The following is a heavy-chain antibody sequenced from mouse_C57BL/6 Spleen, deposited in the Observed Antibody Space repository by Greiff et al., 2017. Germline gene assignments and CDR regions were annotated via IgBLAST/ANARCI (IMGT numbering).Heavy chain of an antibody. V-gene: IGHV1-80*01. CDR1: GYAFSSYW. D-gene: IGHD2-4*01. J-gene: IGHJ4*01. CDR2: IYPGDGDT. Sequence: VQLQQSGAELVKPGASVKISCKASGYAFSSYWMNWVKQRPGKGLEWIGQIYPGDGDTNYNGKFKGKATLTADKSSSTAYMQLSSLTSEDSAVYFCARFEYDGGYAMDYWGQGTSVTVSS. CDR3: ARFEYDGGYAMDY.